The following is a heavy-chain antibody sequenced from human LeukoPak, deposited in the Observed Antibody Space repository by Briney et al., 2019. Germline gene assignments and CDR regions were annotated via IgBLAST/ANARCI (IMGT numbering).Heavy chain of an antibody. CDR2: ISDDGSNK. V-gene: IGHV3-30*18. CDR1: GFTFSSYG. J-gene: IGHJ6*02. CDR3: AKDPLPYYEIFSDGLDV. Sequence: HPGGSLRLSCAASGFTFSSYGMHWVRQAPGKGLGWVAVISDDGSNKYYADSVKGRFTISRDNSKHTLYLQMNSLRAEDTAVYYCAKDPLPYYEIFSDGLDVWGQGTTVTVSS. D-gene: IGHD3-9*01.